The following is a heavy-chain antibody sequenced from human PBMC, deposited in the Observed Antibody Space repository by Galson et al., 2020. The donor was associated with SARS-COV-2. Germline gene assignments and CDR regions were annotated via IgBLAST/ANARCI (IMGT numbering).Heavy chain of an antibody. Sequence: ASAKIPCKVSAYTLTKLSMHWLRQAPAKGLEWMGGFDPEDGETIYAQKSQGRVTMTEDTSTDTAYMELSSLRSEDTAVYYCATGATIFGVLGYWDYCYGMDVWGQGTTVTVSS. CDR1: AYTLTKLS. J-gene: IGHJ6*02. D-gene: IGHD3-3*01. V-gene: IGHV1-24*01. CDR3: ATGATIFGVLGYWDYCYGMDV. CDR2: FDPEDGET.